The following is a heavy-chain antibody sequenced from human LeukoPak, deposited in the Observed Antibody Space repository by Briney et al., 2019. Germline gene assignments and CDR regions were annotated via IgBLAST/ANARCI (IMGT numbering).Heavy chain of an antibody. CDR3: ARERLKWLAYHPDY. CDR2: INPNSGGT. D-gene: IGHD6-19*01. CDR1: GYTFTSYY. V-gene: IGHV1-2*02. J-gene: IGHJ4*02. Sequence: ASVKVSCKASGYTFTSYYMHWVRQAPGQGLEWMGWINPNSGGTNYAQKFQGRVTMTRDTSISTAYMELSRLRSDDTAVYYCARERLKWLAYHPDYWGQGTLVTVSS.